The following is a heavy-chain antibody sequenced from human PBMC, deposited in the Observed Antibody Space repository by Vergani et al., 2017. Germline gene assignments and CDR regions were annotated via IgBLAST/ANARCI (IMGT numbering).Heavy chain of an antibody. D-gene: IGHD3-22*01. CDR3: ARGGFGGYYYIDY. CDR1: GGSISSGSYS. V-gene: IGHV4-30-2*01. J-gene: IGHJ4*02. CDR2: IYHSGST. Sequence: QVQLQESGPGLVKPSQTLSLTCTVSGGSISSGSYSWSWIRQPPGKGLEWIGYIYHSGSTYYNPSLKSRVTISVDRSKNQFSLKLSSVTAADTAVYYCARGGFGGYYYIDYWGQGTLVTVSS.